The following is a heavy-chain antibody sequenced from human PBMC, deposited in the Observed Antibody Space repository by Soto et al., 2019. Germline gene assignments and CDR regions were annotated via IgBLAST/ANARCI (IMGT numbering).Heavy chain of an antibody. Sequence: SETLSLTCTVSGGSISSYYWSWIRQPPGKGLEWIGYIYYSGSTNYNPSLKSRVTISVDTSKNQFSLKLSSVTAADTAVYYCAKYKYSSPGNDYWGQGTLVTVSS. CDR1: GGSISSYY. CDR2: IYYSGST. CDR3: AKYKYSSPGNDY. J-gene: IGHJ4*02. D-gene: IGHD6-6*01. V-gene: IGHV4-59*01.